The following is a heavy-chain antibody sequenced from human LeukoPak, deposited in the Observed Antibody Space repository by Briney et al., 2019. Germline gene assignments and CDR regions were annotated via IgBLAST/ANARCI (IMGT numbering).Heavy chain of an antibody. Sequence: ASVTVSCEASGYTFTSYDINWVRQATGQGLEWMGWMNPNSGNTGYAQKFQGRVTMTRNTSISTAYMELSSLRSEDTAVYYCARSYCGGDCSNGYYYYGMDVWGQGTTVTVSS. J-gene: IGHJ6*02. CDR3: ARSYCGGDCSNGYYYYGMDV. D-gene: IGHD2-21*02. CDR2: MNPNSGNT. CDR1: GYTFTSYD. V-gene: IGHV1-8*01.